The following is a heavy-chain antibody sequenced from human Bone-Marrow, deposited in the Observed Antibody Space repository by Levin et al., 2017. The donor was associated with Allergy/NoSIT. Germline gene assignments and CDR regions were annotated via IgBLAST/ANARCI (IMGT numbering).Heavy chain of an antibody. CDR1: GFTFHIFA. V-gene: IGHV3-23*01. D-gene: IGHD4-17*01. Sequence: GESLKISCAASGFTFHIFALSWVRQAPGQGLEWVSTISPDGRSAYYADAVRGRLTISRDNSKNTVFLQMSSLRGEDTAMYYCTKDLNTDFGDYSFDSWGQGTLVTVSS. CDR3: TKDLNTDFGDYSFDS. J-gene: IGHJ4*02. CDR2: ISPDGRSA.